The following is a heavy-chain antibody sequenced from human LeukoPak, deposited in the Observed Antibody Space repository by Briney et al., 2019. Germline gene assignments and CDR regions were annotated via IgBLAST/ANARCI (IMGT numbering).Heavy chain of an antibody. V-gene: IGHV4-59*08. CDR3: ARHGSGTSLALYP. J-gene: IGHJ5*02. Sequence: SETLSLTCTVSGGSMSSYYWSWIRQSPGKGLEGVGYISYSGTTNYNPSLKSRVTISLGTSKNRFSLNLTSVTAADTAVYYCARHGSGTSLALYPWGQGTLVTVSS. CDR2: ISYSGTT. D-gene: IGHD3-10*01. CDR1: GGSMSSYY.